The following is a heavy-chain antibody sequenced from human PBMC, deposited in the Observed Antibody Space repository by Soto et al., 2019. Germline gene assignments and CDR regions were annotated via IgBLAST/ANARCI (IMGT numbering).Heavy chain of an antibody. D-gene: IGHD3-9*01. Sequence: EVQLVESGGGLVQPGGSLRLSCAASGFTFSTYSMNWVRQAPGQGLEWVSYIGGSSSTISYADSVKGRFTISRDNAKNSLYLQRNSLRDEDTAVYYCARDSRYSFDYWGQGTLVTVSS. V-gene: IGHV3-48*02. CDR3: ARDSRYSFDY. J-gene: IGHJ4*02. CDR2: IGGSSSTI. CDR1: GFTFSTYS.